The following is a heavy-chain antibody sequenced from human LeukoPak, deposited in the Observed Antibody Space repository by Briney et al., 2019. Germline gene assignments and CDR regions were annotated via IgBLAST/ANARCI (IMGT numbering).Heavy chain of an antibody. CDR1: GGSISSSSYY. J-gene: IGHJ4*02. CDR3: ARHPERYSYFDY. CDR2: IYYTGSA. D-gene: IGHD5-18*01. V-gene: IGHV4-39*01. Sequence: SGTLSLTCTVSGGSISSSSYYWGWIRQPPGKGLEWIGSIYYTGSAYYNPSLKSRVTMSVDTSKNQFSLRLSSVTAADTAVYSCARHPERYSYFDYWGQGTLVTVSS.